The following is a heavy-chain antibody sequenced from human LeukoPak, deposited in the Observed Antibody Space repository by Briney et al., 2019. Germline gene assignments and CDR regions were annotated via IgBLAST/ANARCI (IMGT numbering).Heavy chain of an antibody. J-gene: IGHJ2*01. V-gene: IGHV4-61*01. Sequence: SETLSLTCTVSGGSVCRGSYYSSWARHPPGKGLEWLGFIYYSGSTNYNSSLKSRVTISVDTSKNQFSLKLRSVTATDTAVYYCGRVVVAASYWDFDLWGRGTLVTVSS. D-gene: IGHD2-15*01. CDR3: GRVVVAASYWDFDL. CDR1: GGSVCRGSYY. CDR2: IYYSGST.